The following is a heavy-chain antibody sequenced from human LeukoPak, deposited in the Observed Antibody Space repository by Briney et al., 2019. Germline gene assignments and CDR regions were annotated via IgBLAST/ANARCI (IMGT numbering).Heavy chain of an antibody. J-gene: IGHJ4*02. D-gene: IGHD3-22*01. CDR3: ARDDYYEGGFDY. Sequence: SETLSLTCTVSGGSISSYYWSWIRQPPGKGLEWIGYIYYSENTNYNPSLKSRVTISVDTSKNQFSLKLSSVTAADTAVYYCARDDYYEGGFDYWGQGTLVTVSS. CDR1: GGSISSYY. V-gene: IGHV4-59*01. CDR2: IYYSENT.